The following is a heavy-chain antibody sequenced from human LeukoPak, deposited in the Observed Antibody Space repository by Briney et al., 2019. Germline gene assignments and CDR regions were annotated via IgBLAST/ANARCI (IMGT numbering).Heavy chain of an antibody. D-gene: IGHD1-1*01. CDR1: GFTFSRYS. Sequence: GGSLRLSCAASGFTFSRYSMNWVCQAPGKGLEWVSFISSSSSYIYYTDSVKGRFSISRDNAKNSLYLQMNSLRAEDTAVYYCAAGPEQAGTTIGMDVWGQGTTVTVSS. CDR3: AAGPEQAGTTIGMDV. CDR2: ISSSSSYI. J-gene: IGHJ6*02. V-gene: IGHV3-21*04.